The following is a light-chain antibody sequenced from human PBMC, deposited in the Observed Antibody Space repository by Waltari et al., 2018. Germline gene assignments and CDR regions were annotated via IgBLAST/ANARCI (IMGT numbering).Light chain of an antibody. V-gene: IGLV6-57*04. CDR2: ENK. J-gene: IGLJ2*01. CDR3: QSYDASNHVL. Sequence: NVMLAQPLSVSESPGRTVIISCTRSSGSIASYHVQWYLLRPGSAPTTVIYENKLRPSGVPDRFSGSIDTSSNSASLTISGLRTEDEGDYYCQSYDASNHVLFGGGTKLTVL. CDR1: SGSIASYH.